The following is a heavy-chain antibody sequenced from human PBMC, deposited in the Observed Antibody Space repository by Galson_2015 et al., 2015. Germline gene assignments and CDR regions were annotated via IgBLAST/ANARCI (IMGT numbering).Heavy chain of an antibody. CDR2: IYSAVST. J-gene: IGHJ4*02. CDR3: EREDPVDY. CDR1: GFTVSSND. V-gene: IGHV3-53*01. Sequence: SVRVSCTASGFTVSSNDMSWVRQAPGKGLEWVTIIYSAVSTYYADSMKGRFAISRDNSKNTLSLHMNSLRAEDTAVYYCEREDPVDYWGQGTLVTVSS.